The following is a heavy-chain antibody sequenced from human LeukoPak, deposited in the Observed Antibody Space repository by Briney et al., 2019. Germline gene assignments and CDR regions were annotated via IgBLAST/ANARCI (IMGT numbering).Heavy chain of an antibody. CDR2: ITSGGRYI. CDR1: GFTGVTFSTYT. D-gene: IGHD6-13*01. V-gene: IGHV3-21*01. CDR3: ARAYSSSWYDY. Sequence: PGGSLRLSCAASGFTGVTFSTYTMYWVRQAPGKGLECVASITSGGRYINYADSVKGRFTVSRDNANTSLFLQMSSLRAEDTAVYYCARAYSSSWYDYWGQGTLVTVSS. J-gene: IGHJ4*02.